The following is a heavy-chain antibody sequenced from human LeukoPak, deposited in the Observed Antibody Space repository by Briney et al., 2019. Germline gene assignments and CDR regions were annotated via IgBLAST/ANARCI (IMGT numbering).Heavy chain of an antibody. Sequence: SVKVSCKASGGTFSSYAISWVRQAPGQGLEWMGRIIPIFGSANYAQKFQGRVTITTDESTSTAYMELSSLRSEDTAVYYCARGGYSSPMEAFDIWGQGTMVTVSS. J-gene: IGHJ3*02. CDR1: GGTFSSYA. CDR3: ARGGYSSPMEAFDI. CDR2: IIPIFGSA. D-gene: IGHD6-13*01. V-gene: IGHV1-69*05.